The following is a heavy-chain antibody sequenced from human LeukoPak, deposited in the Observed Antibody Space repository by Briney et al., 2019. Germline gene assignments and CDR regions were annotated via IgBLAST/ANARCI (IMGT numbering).Heavy chain of an antibody. CDR1: GFTFSNAW. V-gene: IGHV3-15*01. Sequence: GGSLRLSCAAPGFTFSNAWMSWVRQAPGKGLEWVGRIKSKTDGGTTDYAAPVKGRFTISRDDSKNTLYLQMNSLKTEDTAVYYCTTTSDYGDHKRWGQGTLVTVSS. J-gene: IGHJ4*02. CDR3: TTTSDYGDHKR. D-gene: IGHD4-17*01. CDR2: IKSKTDGGTT.